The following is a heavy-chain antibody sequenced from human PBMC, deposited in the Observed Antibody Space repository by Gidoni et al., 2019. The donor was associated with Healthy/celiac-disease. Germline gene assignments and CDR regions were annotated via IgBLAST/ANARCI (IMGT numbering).Heavy chain of an antibody. CDR3: AWSSSGWVPDYYYGMDV. CDR2: ISGSGGST. CDR1: GFTFSSYA. V-gene: IGHV3-23*01. D-gene: IGHD6-19*01. J-gene: IGHJ6*02. Sequence: EVQLLESGGGLVQPGGSLRLYCAASGFTFSSYAMSWVRQAPGKGLEWVSAISGSGGSTYYADSVEGRFTISRDNSKNTLYLQMNSLRAEDTAVYYCAWSSSGWVPDYYYGMDVWGQGTTVTVSS.